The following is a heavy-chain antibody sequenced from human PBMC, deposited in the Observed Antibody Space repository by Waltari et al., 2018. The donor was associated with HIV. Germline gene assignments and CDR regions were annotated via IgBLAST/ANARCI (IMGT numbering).Heavy chain of an antibody. J-gene: IGHJ6*02. CDR1: GFTFSNYL. CDR2: LHYEGNNK. D-gene: IGHD6-13*01. CDR3: ARGGLAITPAGTRLYTGMDV. Sequence: QVHLVESGGGVVQPGGSLKLSCAASGFTFSNYLMHWVRQAPGKGLEWVTFLHYEGNNKNYADSVKGRFTVSRDNSKKTLYLQMNSLRHEDTALYYCARGGLAITPAGTRLYTGMDVWGQGTTVTVSS. V-gene: IGHV3-30*02.